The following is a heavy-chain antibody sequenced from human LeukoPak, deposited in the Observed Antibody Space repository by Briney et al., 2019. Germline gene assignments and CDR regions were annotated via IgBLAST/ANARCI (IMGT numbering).Heavy chain of an antibody. CDR1: GGSISSGDYY. CDR2: IYYSGST. Sequence: SGTLSLTCTVSGGSISSGDYYWSWIRQPPGKGLEWIGYIYYSGSTYYNPSLKSRVTISVDTSKNQFSLKLSSVTAADTAVYYCARARIDSSFYWFDPWGQGTLVTVSS. J-gene: IGHJ5*02. CDR3: ARARIDSSFYWFDP. D-gene: IGHD3-22*01. V-gene: IGHV4-30-4*01.